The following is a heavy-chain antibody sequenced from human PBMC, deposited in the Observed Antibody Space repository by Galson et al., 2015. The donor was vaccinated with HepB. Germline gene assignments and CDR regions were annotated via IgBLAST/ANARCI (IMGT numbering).Heavy chain of an antibody. V-gene: IGHV3-11*01. CDR2: ISGSGSII. CDR3: ARGGRSTRYYYYYGMDV. Sequence: SLRLSCAASGFTLSDYSMSWIRQAPGKGLEWISYISGSGSIIHYADSVRGRFTISRDNAQNSLFLQMNSLRAEDTAVFYCARGGRSTRYYYYYGMDVWGQGTTVTVSS. D-gene: IGHD2-15*01. CDR1: GFTLSDYS. J-gene: IGHJ6*02.